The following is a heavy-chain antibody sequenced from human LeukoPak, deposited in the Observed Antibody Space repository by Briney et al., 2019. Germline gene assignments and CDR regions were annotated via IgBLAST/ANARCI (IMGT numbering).Heavy chain of an antibody. CDR2: ISSSSRYI. J-gene: IGHJ4*02. V-gene: IGHV3-21*01. CDR3: ARAGIAAAGRPPYYFDY. D-gene: IGHD6-13*01. CDR1: GFTFSSYS. Sequence: GGSLRLSCASSGFTFSSYSMSWLREAPGKELEGVSSISSSSRYIYYADSVKGRFTISRDNAKNSLYLQMNSLRAEDTAVYYCARAGIAAAGRPPYYFDYWGQGTLVTVSS.